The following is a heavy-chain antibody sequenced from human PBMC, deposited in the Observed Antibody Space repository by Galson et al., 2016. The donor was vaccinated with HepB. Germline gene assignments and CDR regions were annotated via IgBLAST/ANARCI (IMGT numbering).Heavy chain of an antibody. V-gene: IGHV1-58*02. Sequence: SVKVSCKASGYTFTDYYMQWVRQARGQHLEWIAWIVVGDGNTNYAQKFQDRVTVTRDMSTSTAFMELSSLRSDDTAVYYCAAGYDPNFEIWGRGTLVTVSS. D-gene: IGHD5-12*01. CDR3: AAGYDPNFEI. J-gene: IGHJ2*01. CDR1: GYTFTDYY. CDR2: IVVGDGNT.